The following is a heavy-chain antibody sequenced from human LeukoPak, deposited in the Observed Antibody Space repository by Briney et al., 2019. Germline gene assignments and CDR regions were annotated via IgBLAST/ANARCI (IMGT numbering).Heavy chain of an antibody. CDR2: IIPIFGTA. V-gene: IGHV1-69*01. J-gene: IGHJ4*02. CDR3: ARERDTGWYFDY. D-gene: IGHD6-19*01. CDR1: GGTFSSYA. Sequence: ASVKVSCKASGGTFSSYAISWVRQAPGQGLEWMGGIIPIFGTANYAQKFQGRVTITADESTSTAYKELSSLRSEDTAVYYCARERDTGWYFDYWGQGTLVTVSS.